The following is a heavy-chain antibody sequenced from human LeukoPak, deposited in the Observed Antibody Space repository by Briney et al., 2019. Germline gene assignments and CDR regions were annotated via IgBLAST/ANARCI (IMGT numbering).Heavy chain of an antibody. V-gene: IGHV4-30-2*01. J-gene: IGHJ4*02. CDR2: IYHSGST. D-gene: IGHD1-26*01. CDR3: ARGVGAVLRPRGFDY. Sequence: SQTLFLTCAVSGGSISSGGYSWSWIRQPPGKGLEWIGYIYHSGSTYYNPSLKSRVTISVDRSKNQFSLKLSSVTAADTAVYYCARGVGAVLRPRGFDYWGQGTLVTVSS. CDR1: GGSISSGGYS.